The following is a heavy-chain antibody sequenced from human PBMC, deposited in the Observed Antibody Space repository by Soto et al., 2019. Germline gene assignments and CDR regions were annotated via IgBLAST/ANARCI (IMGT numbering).Heavy chain of an antibody. CDR3: ARDLSFNTGRVAGEFDY. Sequence: ASVKVSCKASGYTFTGYYMHWVRQAPGQGLEWMGWINPNSGGTNYAQKFQGWVTMTRDTSISTAYMELSRLRSDDTAVYYCARDLSFNTGRVAGEFDYWGQGTLVTVSS. D-gene: IGHD6-19*01. CDR2: INPNSGGT. V-gene: IGHV1-2*04. CDR1: GYTFTGYY. J-gene: IGHJ4*02.